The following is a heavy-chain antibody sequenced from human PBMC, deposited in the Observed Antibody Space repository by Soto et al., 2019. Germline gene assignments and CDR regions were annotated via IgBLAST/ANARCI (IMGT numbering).Heavy chain of an antibody. CDR2: IWFDGSDK. Sequence: VGSLRLSCAASGFTFSTYGMHWVRQAPGKGLEWVALIWFDGSDKYYADSVKGRFTISRDNSKNTLYLQMSSLRAEDTAVYYCARSYCKSSSCYSVGAFDIRGQGTVVTVSS. D-gene: IGHD2-2*01. J-gene: IGHJ3*02. CDR1: GFTFSTYG. CDR3: ARSYCKSSSCYSVGAFDI. V-gene: IGHV3-33*01.